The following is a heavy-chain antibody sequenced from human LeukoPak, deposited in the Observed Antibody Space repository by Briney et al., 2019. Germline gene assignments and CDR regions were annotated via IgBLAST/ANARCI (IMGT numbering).Heavy chain of an antibody. CDR1: GGSFSSSSYY. J-gene: IGHJ4*02. CDR2: IYYSGST. Sequence: SETLSLTCTVSGGSFSSSSYYWGWIRQPPGKGLEWIGSIYYSGSTYYNPSLKSRVTISVDTSKNQFSLKLSSVTAADTAVYYCARGPFHAPADYWGQGTLVTVSS. CDR3: ARGPFHAPADY. D-gene: IGHD2/OR15-2a*01. V-gene: IGHV4-39*07.